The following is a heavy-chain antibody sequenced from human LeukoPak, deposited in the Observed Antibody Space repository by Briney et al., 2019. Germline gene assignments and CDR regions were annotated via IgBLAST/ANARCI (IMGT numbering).Heavy chain of an antibody. CDR3: ATSAAAPGNY. V-gene: IGHV3-7*01. Sequence: GGSLRLSCVASGFTFSRSWMSWVRQAPGKGLEWLANIKEDGSAKYYVDSVGGRFTISRDNGENSLYLQMNSLRAEDTATYYCATSAAAPGNYWGQGTLVTVSS. J-gene: IGHJ4*02. CDR1: GFTFSRSW. D-gene: IGHD6-25*01. CDR2: IKEDGSAK.